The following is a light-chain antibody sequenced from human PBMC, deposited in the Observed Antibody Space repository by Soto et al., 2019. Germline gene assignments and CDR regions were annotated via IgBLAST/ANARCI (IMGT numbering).Light chain of an antibody. CDR2: AAS. CDR3: QQYGGSMT. V-gene: IGKV3-20*01. J-gene: IGKJ1*01. Sequence: EIVLTQSPGTLSLSPGERATLSCRASQSVSSSHLAWYQHKPGQAPRLLIYAASSRATGSPDRFSGGGSETDFTLTITRLESEDFAVYSCQQYGGSMTFGQGTKVDIK. CDR1: QSVSSSH.